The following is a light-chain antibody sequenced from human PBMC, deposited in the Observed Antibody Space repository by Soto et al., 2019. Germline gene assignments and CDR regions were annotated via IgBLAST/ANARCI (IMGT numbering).Light chain of an antibody. CDR1: QSVSSTF. CDR3: HHYGTSPLT. J-gene: IGKJ4*01. CDR2: GAS. Sequence: EIVLTQSPGTLSLSPGERATLSCRASQSVSSTFLAWYQQKPGQAPRLLIYGASTRATGIPDRFSGSGSGTDFTLTIRRLEPEDFAVYYCHHYGTSPLTFGGGTKVDNK. V-gene: IGKV3-20*01.